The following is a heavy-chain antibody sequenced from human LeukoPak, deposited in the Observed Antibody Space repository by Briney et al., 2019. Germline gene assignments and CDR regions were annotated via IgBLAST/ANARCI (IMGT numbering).Heavy chain of an antibody. CDR3: ARDVYSSSWYPYYYYYYMDV. J-gene: IGHJ6*03. CDR2: ISSSGSTI. Sequence: GGSLRLSCAASGFTFSDYYMSWIRQAPGKGLDWVSYISSSGSTIYYADSVKGRFTISRDNAKNSLYLQMNSLRAEDTAVYYCARDVYSSSWYPYYYYYYMDVWGKGTTVTVSS. D-gene: IGHD6-13*01. CDR1: GFTFSDYY. V-gene: IGHV3-11*01.